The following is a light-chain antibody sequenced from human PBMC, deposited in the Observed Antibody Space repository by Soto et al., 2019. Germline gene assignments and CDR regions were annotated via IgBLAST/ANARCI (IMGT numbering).Light chain of an antibody. CDR3: QQYNNWPQIT. CDR1: QSISGN. J-gene: IGKJ5*01. CDR2: GAS. Sequence: EIVMTQSPGTLAVSAGERATLSCRASQSISGNSVWYQQKPGQAPRLLSYGASTRATGIPASFSGSGSGTEFTLTISSLQYEDFAAYYCQQYNNWPQITFGQGTRLEIK. V-gene: IGKV3-15*01.